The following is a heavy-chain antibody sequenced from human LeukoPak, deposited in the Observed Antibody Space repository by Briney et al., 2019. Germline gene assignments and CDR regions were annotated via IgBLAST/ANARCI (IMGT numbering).Heavy chain of an antibody. CDR2: INPSGGST. CDR3: ARGGWNYAGGSYWYFDL. Sequence: GASVKVSCEASGYTFTSYYMHWVRQAPGQGLEWMGIINPSGGSTSYAQKFQGRVTMTRDTSTSTVYMELSSLRSEDTAVYYCARGGWNYAGGSYWYFDLWGRGTLVTVSS. V-gene: IGHV1-46*01. D-gene: IGHD1-7*01. J-gene: IGHJ2*01. CDR1: GYTFTSYY.